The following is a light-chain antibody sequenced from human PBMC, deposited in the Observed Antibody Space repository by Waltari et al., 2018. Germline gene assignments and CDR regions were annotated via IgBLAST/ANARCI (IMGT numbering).Light chain of an antibody. CDR2: DDN. V-gene: IGLV2-23*01. J-gene: IGLJ3*02. Sequence: QSALTQPASVSGSPGQSITISCTGTSSDVGIDNLVSWYQQYPGKAPKVMIYDDNRRPSGVSDRFSGSKSGNTASLTISGVQAEDEADYYCCSYAGSYTWVFGGGTKLTVL. CDR1: SSDVGIDNL. CDR3: CSYAGSYTWV.